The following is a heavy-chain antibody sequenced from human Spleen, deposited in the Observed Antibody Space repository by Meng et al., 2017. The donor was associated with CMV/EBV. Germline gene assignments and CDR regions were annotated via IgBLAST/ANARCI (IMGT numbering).Heavy chain of an antibody. V-gene: IGHV4-34*01. D-gene: IGHD3-10*01. J-gene: IGHJ4*02. CDR3: ARCTSGSSTFDF. CDR2: INNSGYT. CDR1: GGAFSGYC. Sequence: CVVYGGAFSGYCWGWVRQPPEKGLGWIGQINNSGYTTYNPSFERRVAMSVDTSRKQFSLRLTSVTAADTAVYYCARCTSGSSTFDFWGRGTLVTVSS.